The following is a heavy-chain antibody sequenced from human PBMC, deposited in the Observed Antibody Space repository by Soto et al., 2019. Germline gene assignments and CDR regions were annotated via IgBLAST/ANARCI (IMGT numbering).Heavy chain of an antibody. CDR1: GFSLTSAW. D-gene: IGHD1-26*01. V-gene: IGHV3-15*01. CDR2: IKSNSDSRTT. J-gene: IGHJ4*01. CDR3: TTEGAQMRLVTH. Sequence: PGGTLTLSCAVSGFSLTSAWISWGCHPPRKGLECVGRIKSNSDSRTTDYAAPVKGRFTISRDDSKNTLYLQMNSLRIEDTAVYYCTTEGAQMRLVTHWGHGTLVTVSS.